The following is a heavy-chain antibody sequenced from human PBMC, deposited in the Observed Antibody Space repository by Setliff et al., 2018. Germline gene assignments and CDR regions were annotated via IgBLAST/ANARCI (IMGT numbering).Heavy chain of an antibody. CDR1: GFTFNTYA. J-gene: IGHJ4*02. D-gene: IGHD3-16*01. CDR2: ISDSLSTT. Sequence: PGGSLRLSCVASGFTFNTYAMSWVRQPPGKGLEWVSTISDSLSTTYYTDSVRGRFTISRDDSKKILYLQMDSLRAEDTAVYYCAKPQVELRWGFESWGQGTLVTVSS. CDR3: AKPQVELRWGFES. V-gene: IGHV3-23*01.